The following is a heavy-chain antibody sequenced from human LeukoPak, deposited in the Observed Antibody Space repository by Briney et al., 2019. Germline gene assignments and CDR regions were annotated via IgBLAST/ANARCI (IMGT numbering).Heavy chain of an antibody. CDR3: ARGTLDIVVVPAADYFDY. J-gene: IGHJ4*02. CDR1: GGSISSGDYY. D-gene: IGHD2-2*01. V-gene: IGHV4-30-4*01. CDR2: IYYSGST. Sequence: SQTLSLTCTVSGGSISSGDYYWSWLRQPPGKGLEWIGYIYYSGSTYYNPSLKSRVTISVDTSKNQFSLKLSSVTAADTAVYYCARGTLDIVVVPAADYFDYWGQGTLVTVSS.